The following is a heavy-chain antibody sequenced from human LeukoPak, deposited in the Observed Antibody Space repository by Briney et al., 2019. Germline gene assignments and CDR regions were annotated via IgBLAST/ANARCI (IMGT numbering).Heavy chain of an antibody. CDR3: ARMYYYDSSNAFDT. J-gene: IGHJ3*02. V-gene: IGHV1-69*05. CDR1: GGTFSSYA. Sequence: ASVKVSCKASGGTFSSYAISWVRQAPGQGLEWMGGIIPIFGTANYAQKFQGRVTITTDESTSTAYMELSSLRSEDTAVYYCARMYYYDSSNAFDTWGQGTMVTVSS. CDR2: IIPIFGTA. D-gene: IGHD3-22*01.